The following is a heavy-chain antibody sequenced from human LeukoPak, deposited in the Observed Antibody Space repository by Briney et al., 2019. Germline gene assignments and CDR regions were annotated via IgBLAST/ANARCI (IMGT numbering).Heavy chain of an antibody. CDR1: GYTFTSYY. V-gene: IGHV1-46*01. D-gene: IGHD6-13*01. CDR2: INPSGGST. CDR3: ALSPSSSWRPLDY. J-gene: IGHJ4*02. Sequence: ASVKVSCKASGYTFTSYYMHWVRQAPGQGLEWMGIINPSGGSTSYAQKFQGRVTMTRDMTTSTVYMELSSLRSDDTAMYYCALSPSSSWRPLDYWGQGTLVTVSS.